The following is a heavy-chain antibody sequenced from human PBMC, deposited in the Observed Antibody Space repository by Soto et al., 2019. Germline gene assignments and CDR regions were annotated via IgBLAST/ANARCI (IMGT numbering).Heavy chain of an antibody. Sequence: PSETLSLTCTVSGGSISSYYWSWIRQPPGKGLEWIGYIYYSGSTNYSPSLKSRVTISVDTSKNQFSLKLSSVTAADTAVYYCARGYSGYDYTNYYYYMDVWGKGTTVTVSS. V-gene: IGHV4-59*08. D-gene: IGHD5-12*01. J-gene: IGHJ6*03. CDR1: GGSISSYY. CDR2: IYYSGST. CDR3: ARGYSGYDYTNYYYYMDV.